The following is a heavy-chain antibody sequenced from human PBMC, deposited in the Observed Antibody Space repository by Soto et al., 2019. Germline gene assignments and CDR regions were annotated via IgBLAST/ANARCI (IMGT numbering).Heavy chain of an antibody. V-gene: IGHV3-74*01. CDR2: INSDGSST. D-gene: IGHD2-8*01. CDR3: ARFADTALTIYED. J-gene: IGHJ4*02. Sequence: EVQLVESGGGLVQPGGSPRLSCAASGFTFSNYWMHWVRQAPGKGLVWVSRINSDGSSTDYADSVKGRFTISRDNAKNTLYLQMNSLRAEDTAVYYCARFADTALTIYEDWGQGTLVTVSS. CDR1: GFTFSNYW.